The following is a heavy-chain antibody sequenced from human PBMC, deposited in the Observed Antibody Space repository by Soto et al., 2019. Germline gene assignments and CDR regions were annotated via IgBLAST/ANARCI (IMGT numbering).Heavy chain of an antibody. Sequence: PGESLKISCKGSGYSFTSYWIGWVRQMPGKGLEWMGIIYPGDSDTRYSPSFQGQVTISADKSISTAYLQWSSLKASDTAMYYCARHLPYYYDSSGYYPLGYYGMDVWGQGTTVTVSS. J-gene: IGHJ6*02. CDR2: IYPGDSDT. V-gene: IGHV5-51*01. CDR1: GYSFTSYW. D-gene: IGHD3-22*01. CDR3: ARHLPYYYDSSGYYPLGYYGMDV.